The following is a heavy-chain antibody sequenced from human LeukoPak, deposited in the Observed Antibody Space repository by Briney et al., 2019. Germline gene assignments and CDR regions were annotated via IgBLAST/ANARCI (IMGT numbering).Heavy chain of an antibody. D-gene: IGHD1-26*01. CDR2: ISSSSSYI. V-gene: IGHV3-21*01. J-gene: IGHJ4*02. CDR1: GFTFSIYN. Sequence: GGPLRLSCAASGFTFSIYNMNWVRQAPGKGLEWVSSISSSSSYIYYADSVKGRFTISRDNAKSTLFLQMSSLRTDDTAVYYCVKVAVGANFDCWGQGTLVTVSS. CDR3: VKVAVGANFDC.